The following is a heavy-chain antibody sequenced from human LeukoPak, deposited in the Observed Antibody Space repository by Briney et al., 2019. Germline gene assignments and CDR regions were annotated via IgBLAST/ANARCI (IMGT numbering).Heavy chain of an antibody. CDR1: GGSISSYY. V-gene: IGHV4-59*01. Sequence: SETLSLTCTVSGGSISSYYWSWIRQPPGKGLEWIGYIYYSGSTNSNPSLKSRVTISVDTSKNQFSLKLSSVTAADTAVYYCTRERGAGGFDYWGQGTLVTVSS. J-gene: IGHJ4*02. CDR3: TRERGAGGFDY. D-gene: IGHD3-16*01. CDR2: IYYSGST.